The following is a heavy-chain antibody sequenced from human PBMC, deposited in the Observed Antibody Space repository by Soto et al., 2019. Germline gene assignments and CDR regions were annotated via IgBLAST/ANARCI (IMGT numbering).Heavy chain of an antibody. V-gene: IGHV3-23*01. Sequence: GGSLRLSCVASGFTFSSFALSWVRQAPGKGLEWVSPISTGGDITQYADSVKGRFTISRDNSKNTLYLQMNSLRAEDTALYSCARDIGSGWTRNYFDPWGQGTLVTVSS. CDR1: GFTFSSFA. CDR3: ARDIGSGWTRNYFDP. D-gene: IGHD6-19*01. CDR2: ISTGGDIT. J-gene: IGHJ5*02.